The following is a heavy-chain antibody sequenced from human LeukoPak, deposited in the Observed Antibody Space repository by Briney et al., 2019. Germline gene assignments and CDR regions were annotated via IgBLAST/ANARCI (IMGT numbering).Heavy chain of an antibody. CDR2: IYHSGST. J-gene: IGHJ4*02. Sequence: SETLSLTCAVSGYSISSGYYWGWIRQPPGKGLEWIGSIYHSGSTYYNPSLKSRVTISVDTSKNQFSLKLSPVTAADTAVYYCARQSVAAAGDFDYWGQGTLVTVSS. CDR3: ARQSVAAAGDFDY. V-gene: IGHV4-38-2*01. CDR1: GYSISSGYY. D-gene: IGHD6-13*01.